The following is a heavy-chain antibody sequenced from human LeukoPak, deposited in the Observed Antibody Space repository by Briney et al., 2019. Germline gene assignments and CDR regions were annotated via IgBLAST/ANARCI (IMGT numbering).Heavy chain of an antibody. Sequence: SETLSLTCTVSGGSISSYYWSWIRQPPGKGLEWIGYIYYSGSTNYNPSLKSRVTISVDTSKNQFSLKLSSVTAADTAVYYCARRSGYSYGLSNYFDYWGQGTLVTVSS. V-gene: IGHV4-59*08. CDR2: IYYSGST. D-gene: IGHD5-18*01. CDR3: ARRSGYSYGLSNYFDY. J-gene: IGHJ4*02. CDR1: GGSISSYY.